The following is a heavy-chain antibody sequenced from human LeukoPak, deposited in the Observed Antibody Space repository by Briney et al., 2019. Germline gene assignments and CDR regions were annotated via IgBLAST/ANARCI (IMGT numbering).Heavy chain of an antibody. V-gene: IGHV3-7*01. D-gene: IGHD3-10*01. CDR1: GFTFSTYF. J-gene: IGHJ4*02. CDR3: ARDYYYHFDY. Sequence: PGGSLRLSCADSGFTFSTYFMSWLRQAPGKGLEWVANIKEDGSEKYYVDSVKGRFTISRDNAKNSLYLQMNSLRAEDTAVYYCARDYYYHFDYWGQGTLVTVSS. CDR2: IKEDGSEK.